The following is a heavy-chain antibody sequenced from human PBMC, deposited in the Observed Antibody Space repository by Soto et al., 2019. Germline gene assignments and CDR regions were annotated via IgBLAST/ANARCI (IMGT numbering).Heavy chain of an antibody. CDR1: GIPVSSNS. D-gene: IGHD3-10*01. V-gene: IGHV3-53*04. CDR2: LHSGGDT. J-gene: IGHJ6*02. CDR3: ARDGPYYYASRMDV. Sequence: EVRLVESGGGLVQPGGPLGLSFVASGIPVSSNSMTWVRQAPGKGLEWVSVLHSGGDTYYANSVKGRFTISRHDSTNTVFLQMNSLTAEDTAVYYCARDGPYYYASRMDVWGQGTTVTVSS.